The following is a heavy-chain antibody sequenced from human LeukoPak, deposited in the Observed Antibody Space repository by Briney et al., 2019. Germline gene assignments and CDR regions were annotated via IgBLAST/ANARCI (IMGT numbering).Heavy chain of an antibody. J-gene: IGHJ3*02. Sequence: GGSLRLSCAASGFIFSNYAMSWVRQAPGKGLEWVSYISSTSSTIYYADSVKGRFTISRDNAKNSLYLQMNSLRDEDTAVYYCARAAPYYYDSSGYSAFDSWGQGTMVTVSA. D-gene: IGHD3-22*01. V-gene: IGHV3-48*02. CDR3: ARAAPYYYDSSGYSAFDS. CDR1: GFIFSNYA. CDR2: ISSTSSTI.